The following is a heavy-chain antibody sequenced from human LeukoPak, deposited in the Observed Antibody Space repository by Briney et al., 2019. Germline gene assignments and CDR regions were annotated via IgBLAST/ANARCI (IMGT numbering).Heavy chain of an antibody. CDR2: IYSGGST. Sequence: PGGSLRLSCAASGFTFSSYAMNWVRQAPGKGLEWVSVIYSGGSTYYADSVKGRFTISRDNSKNTLYLQMNSLRAEDTAVYYCARGGSGSYYRPYDAFDIWGQGTMVTVSS. CDR3: ARGGSGSYYRPYDAFDI. J-gene: IGHJ3*02. CDR1: GFTFSSYA. V-gene: IGHV3-66*01. D-gene: IGHD3-10*01.